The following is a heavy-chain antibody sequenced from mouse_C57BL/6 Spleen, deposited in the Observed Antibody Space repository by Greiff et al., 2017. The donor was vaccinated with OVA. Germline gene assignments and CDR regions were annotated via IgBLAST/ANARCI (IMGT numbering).Heavy chain of an antibody. V-gene: IGHV1-76*01. Sequence: QVQLQQSGAELVRPGASVKLSCKASGYTFTDYYINWVKQRPGQGLEWIARIYPGSGNTYYNEKFKGKATLTAEKSSSTAYMQLSSLTSEDSAVYCCAREGNYYGDYWGQGTTLTVSS. CDR2: IYPGSGNT. CDR1: GYTFTDYY. CDR3: AREGNYYGDY. J-gene: IGHJ2*01.